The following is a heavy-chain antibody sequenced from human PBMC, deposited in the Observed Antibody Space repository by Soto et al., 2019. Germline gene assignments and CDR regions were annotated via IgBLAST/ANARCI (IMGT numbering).Heavy chain of an antibody. CDR3: ARERAVSGRYYFDY. D-gene: IGHD3-10*01. CDR2: IWYDGSNK. J-gene: IGHJ4*02. V-gene: IGHV3-33*01. Sequence: QVQLVESGGGVVQPGRSLRLSCAASGFTFSSYGMHWVRQAPGKGLEWVAVIWYDGSNKYYADSVKGRFTISRDNSKNTLYLQMKSLRAEDTAVYYCARERAVSGRYYFDYWGQGTLVTVSS. CDR1: GFTFSSYG.